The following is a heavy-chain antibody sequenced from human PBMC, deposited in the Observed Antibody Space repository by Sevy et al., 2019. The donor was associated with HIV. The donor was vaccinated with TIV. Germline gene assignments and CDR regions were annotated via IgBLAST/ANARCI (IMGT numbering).Heavy chain of an antibody. D-gene: IGHD2-15*01. J-gene: IGHJ4*02. CDR3: ARPYCSGDDCYSELDY. V-gene: IGHV3-48*02. Sequence: EGSLRLSCAASGFNFRNYSMTWVRQAPGKELDWVSYIRSGSGTIHYADSVKDRFTISRDNAKNSLFLQMNSLRDEGTAIYYCARPYCSGDDCYSELDYWGQGILVTVSS. CDR1: GFNFRNYS. CDR2: IRSGSGTI.